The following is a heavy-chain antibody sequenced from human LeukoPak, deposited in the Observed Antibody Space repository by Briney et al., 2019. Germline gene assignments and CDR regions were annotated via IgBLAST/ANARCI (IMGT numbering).Heavy chain of an antibody. D-gene: IGHD1-26*01. CDR2: IYSGGNT. CDR3: AKDRGSWSYGGFDY. Sequence: GGSLRLSCTVSGFTVSSNSWSWVRQAPGKGLEWVSFIYSGGNTHYSDSVKGRFTISRDTSKNTLYLQMNSLRIEDTALYYCAKDRGSWSYGGFDYWGQGILVTVSS. CDR1: GFTVSSNS. J-gene: IGHJ4*02. V-gene: IGHV3-53*05.